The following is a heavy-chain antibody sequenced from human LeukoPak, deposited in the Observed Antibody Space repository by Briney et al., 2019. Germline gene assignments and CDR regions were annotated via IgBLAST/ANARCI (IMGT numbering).Heavy chain of an antibody. J-gene: IGHJ4*02. CDR2: ISGSGDST. CDR3: AKRGMNWGPIDY. CDR1: GFTFSSYA. V-gene: IGHV3-23*01. Sequence: PGGSLRLSCAASGFTFSSYAMSWVRQAPGKGLVWVSTISGSGDSTYYADTVKGRFTISRDNSKNTLYLQMSSLRAEDTAVYYCAKRGMNWGPIDYWGQGTLVTVSS. D-gene: IGHD7-27*01.